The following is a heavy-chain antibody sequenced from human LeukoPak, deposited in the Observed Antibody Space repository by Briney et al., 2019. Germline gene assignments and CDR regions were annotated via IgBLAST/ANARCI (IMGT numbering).Heavy chain of an antibody. V-gene: IGHV4-39*07. CDR1: IRSISSSYYY. Sequence: SETLSLTCSFWIRSISSSYYYWGWIRQPPGKGLEYIGYMYYTGSTYYSPSLKSRVTMSVDTSKNQFSLRLSSVTAADTAVYYCARDPTRITIFGADIEGNWFDPWGQGTLVTVSS. J-gene: IGHJ5*02. CDR3: ARDPTRITIFGADIEGNWFDP. CDR2: MYYTGST. D-gene: IGHD3-3*01.